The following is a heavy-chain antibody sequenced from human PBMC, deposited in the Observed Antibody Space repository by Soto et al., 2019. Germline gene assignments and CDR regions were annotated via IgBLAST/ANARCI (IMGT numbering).Heavy chain of an antibody. D-gene: IGHD4-17*01. Sequence: GGSLRLSCAASGFTFSSYWMHWVRQAPGKGLVWVSRINSDGSSTSYADSVKGRFTISRDNAKNTLYLQMNSLRAEDTAVYYCARGPYGGHFDYWGQGTLVTVSS. J-gene: IGHJ4*02. V-gene: IGHV3-74*01. CDR1: GFTFSSYW. CDR3: ARGPYGGHFDY. CDR2: INSDGSST.